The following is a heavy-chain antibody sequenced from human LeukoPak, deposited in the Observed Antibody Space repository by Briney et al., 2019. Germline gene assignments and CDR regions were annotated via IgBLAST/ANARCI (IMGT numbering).Heavy chain of an antibody. CDR2: IDSDSSTI. J-gene: IGHJ6*03. D-gene: IGHD2-2*01. Sequence: GGSLRLSCAASGFTFSSYTMNWVRQAPGKGLEWLAYIDSDSSTIYYADSVKGRFTISRDNAKNSLHLQMNSLRAEDTAVYYCARDGVYCSSTSCYAGVDYYYYMDVWGKGTTVTVSS. CDR1: GFTFSSYT. V-gene: IGHV3-48*01. CDR3: ARDGVYCSSTSCYAGVDYYYYMDV.